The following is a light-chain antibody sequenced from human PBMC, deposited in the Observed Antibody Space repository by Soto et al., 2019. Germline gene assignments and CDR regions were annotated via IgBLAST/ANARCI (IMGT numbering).Light chain of an antibody. Sequence: DIQMTQSPSTLSASVGDRVTITCRASQSISSWLAWYQQKPGKAPNLLIYAASTLQSGVPSRFSGSGSGTDFTLTITCLQSEDFATYYCQQYYSYPRTCGQGTKVDIK. CDR3: QQYYSYPRT. J-gene: IGKJ1*01. CDR1: QSISSW. V-gene: IGKV1-5*01. CDR2: AAS.